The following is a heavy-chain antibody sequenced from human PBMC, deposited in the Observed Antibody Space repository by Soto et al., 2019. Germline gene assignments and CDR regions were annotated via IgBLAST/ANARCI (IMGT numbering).Heavy chain of an antibody. Sequence: GGSLRLSCAASGFTFSDYYMSWIRQAPGKGLEWVSYISSSGSTIYYADSVKGRFTISRDNAKSSLYLQMNNLRAEDTAFYFCARATQSYYDTSGYYSYVHWGQGAQVTVSS. V-gene: IGHV3-11*01. CDR2: ISSSGSTI. CDR3: ARATQSYYDTSGYYSYVH. D-gene: IGHD3-22*01. CDR1: GFTFSDYY. J-gene: IGHJ4*02.